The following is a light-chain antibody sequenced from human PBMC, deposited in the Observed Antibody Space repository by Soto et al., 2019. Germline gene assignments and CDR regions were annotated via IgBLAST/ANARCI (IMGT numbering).Light chain of an antibody. CDR1: TSDVGGYNY. J-gene: IGLJ1*01. CDR2: EVS. Sequence: QSALTQPASVSVSPGQSITISCTGTTSDVGGYNYVSWYQQHPGKAPKLMIYEVSNRPSGVSNRFSGSKSGNTASLTISGLQAEDEADYYCSSYTSNSFYVCGTGTKLTVL. V-gene: IGLV2-14*01. CDR3: SSYTSNSFYV.